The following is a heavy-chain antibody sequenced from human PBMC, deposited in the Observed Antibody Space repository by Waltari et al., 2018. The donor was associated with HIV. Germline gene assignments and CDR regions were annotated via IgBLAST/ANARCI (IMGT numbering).Heavy chain of an antibody. CDR3: ARGYSSSRWIPLYH. D-gene: IGHD6-6*01. CDR1: GFTFTHFA. Sequence: QVQLVESGGGVVQPGTSLTLSCAVSGFTFTHFAIHCVRHSPGTGLEWLAVFWSDGVEISYSDSLKGRFTISKDSSQKTLYLHLTSLRAEDTALYYCARGYSSSRWIPLYHWGRGTLVTVSS. J-gene: IGHJ4*02. CDR2: FWSDGVEI. V-gene: IGHV3-33*01.